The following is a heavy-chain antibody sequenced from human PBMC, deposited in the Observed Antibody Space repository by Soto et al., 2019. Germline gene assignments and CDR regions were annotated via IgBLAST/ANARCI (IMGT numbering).Heavy chain of an antibody. V-gene: IGHV4-59*08. CDR2: IYYSGST. CDR1: GGSISSYY. J-gene: IGHJ3*02. CDR3: ASRYSSAFDI. D-gene: IGHD6-13*01. Sequence: QVQLQESGPGLVKPSETLSLTCTVSGGSISSYYWSWIRQPPGKGLEWIGYIYYSGSTNYNPSLKSRVTISVDTSKNQFSLKLSSVNAADTAVYYCASRYSSAFDIWCHGTMVTVSS.